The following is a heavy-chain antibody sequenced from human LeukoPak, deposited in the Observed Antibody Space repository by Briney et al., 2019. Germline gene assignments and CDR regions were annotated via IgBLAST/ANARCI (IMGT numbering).Heavy chain of an antibody. Sequence: GGSLRLSCAASGFTFSSYAMSWVRQAPGKGLEWVSAISGSGGSTYYADSVRGRFTISRDNSKNTLYLQMNSLRAEDTAVYHCSKDESDWSMPGWFDPWGQGTLVTVSS. D-gene: IGHD2/OR15-2a*01. V-gene: IGHV3-23*01. CDR2: ISGSGGST. J-gene: IGHJ5*02. CDR1: GFTFSSYA. CDR3: SKDESDWSMPGWFDP.